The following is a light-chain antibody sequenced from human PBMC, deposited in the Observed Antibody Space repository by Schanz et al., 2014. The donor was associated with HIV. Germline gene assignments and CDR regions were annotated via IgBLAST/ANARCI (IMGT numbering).Light chain of an antibody. CDR3: QHYGSSRWT. V-gene: IGKV3-20*01. CDR2: DTF. Sequence: DIVLTQFPGTLSLSPGEAATLSCRASQRIRTRSLAWYQQRSGQPPRLLIYDTFRRATGVPDRFSGSGSGTDFILTISRLEPEDFAVYYCQHYGSSRWTFGPGTKVEIK. J-gene: IGKJ1*01. CDR1: QRIRTRS.